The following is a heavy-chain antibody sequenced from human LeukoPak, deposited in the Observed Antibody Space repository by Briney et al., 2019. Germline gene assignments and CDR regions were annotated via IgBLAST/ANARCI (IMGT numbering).Heavy chain of an antibody. CDR3: AELGITMIGGV. CDR2: ISSSGSTI. J-gene: IGHJ6*04. CDR1: GFTFSSHA. D-gene: IGHD3-10*02. V-gene: IGHV3-48*03. Sequence: GGSLRLSCAASGFTFSSHAMHWVRQAPGKGLEWVSYISSSGSTIYYADSVKGRFTISRDNAKNSLYLQMNSLRAEDTAVYYCAELGITMIGGVWGKGTTVTISS.